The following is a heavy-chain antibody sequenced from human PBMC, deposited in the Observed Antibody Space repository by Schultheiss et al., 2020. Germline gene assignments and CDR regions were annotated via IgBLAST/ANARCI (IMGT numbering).Heavy chain of an antibody. Sequence: WGSLRLSCAASGFTFISYAMNWVRQAPGKGLEWVSSISSSGSYIYYADSMKGRFTISRDNAKNSLYLQMNSLRAEDTAVYYCARGYGNYGAYYFDYWGQGNLVTVSS. CDR1: GFTFISYA. J-gene: IGHJ4*02. V-gene: IGHV3-21*06. CDR2: ISSSGSYI. D-gene: IGHD1-7*01. CDR3: ARGYGNYGAYYFDY.